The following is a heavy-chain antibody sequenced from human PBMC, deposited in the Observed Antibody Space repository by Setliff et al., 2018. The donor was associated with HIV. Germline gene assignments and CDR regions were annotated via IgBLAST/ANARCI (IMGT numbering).Heavy chain of an antibody. CDR2: IYSSGST. CDR3: ARDPYCSGDGCFRYYQH. V-gene: IGHV4-39*07. CDR1: GGSVSSRGYY. Sequence: PSETLSLTCTVSGGSVSSRGYYWGWIRQPPGKGPEWIGRIYSSGSTNYNPSLKSRVKMSIDTSKNQFSLKLSSVTAADTAVYFCARDPYCSGDGCFRYYQHWGRGTLVTVSS. D-gene: IGHD2-15*01. J-gene: IGHJ1*01.